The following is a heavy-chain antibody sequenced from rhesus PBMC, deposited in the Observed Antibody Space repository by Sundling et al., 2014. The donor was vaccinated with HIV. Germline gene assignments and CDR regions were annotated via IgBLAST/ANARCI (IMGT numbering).Heavy chain of an antibody. CDR2: IYGNSAST. CDR3: ARSTYFDY. CDR1: GGSFSGYYY. V-gene: IGHV4-73*01. J-gene: IGHJ4*01. Sequence: QVKLQQWGGGLVKPSETLSLTCAVYGGSFSGYYYWTWIRQSPGRGLEWIGHIYGNSASTYYNPSLKNRVTISKDTSKNQFSLKLSSVTAADTAVYYCARSTYFDYWGQGVLVTVSS.